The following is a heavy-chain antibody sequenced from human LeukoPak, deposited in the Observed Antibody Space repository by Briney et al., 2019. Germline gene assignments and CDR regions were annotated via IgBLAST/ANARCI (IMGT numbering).Heavy chain of an antibody. J-gene: IGHJ4*02. V-gene: IGHV3-23*01. Sequence: GGSLRLSCAASGFTFSSYAMSWVRQAPGKGLEWVSAISGSGGSTYYADSVKGRFTISRDNSKNTLYLQMNSPRAEDTAVYYCARGRGSNWGPFDYWGQGTLVTVSS. CDR1: GFTFSSYA. D-gene: IGHD7-27*01. CDR3: ARGRGSNWGPFDY. CDR2: ISGSGGST.